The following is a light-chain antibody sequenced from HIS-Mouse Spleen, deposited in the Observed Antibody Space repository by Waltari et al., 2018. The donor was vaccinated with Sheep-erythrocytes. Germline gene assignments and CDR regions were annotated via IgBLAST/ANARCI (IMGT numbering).Light chain of an antibody. CDR2: RNN. J-gene: IGLJ3*02. V-gene: IGLV1-47*01. CDR1: SSDVGSYT. CDR3: AAWDDSLSGNWV. Sequence: QSALTQPASVSGSPGQSITISSTGTSSDVGSYTLFPWYQQHPGKAPKLLIYRNNQRPSGVPDRFSGSKSGTSASLAISGLRSEDEADYYCAAWDDSLSGNWVFGGGTKLTVL.